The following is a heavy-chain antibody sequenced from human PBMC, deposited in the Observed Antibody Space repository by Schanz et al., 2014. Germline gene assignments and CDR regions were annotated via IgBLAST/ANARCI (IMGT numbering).Heavy chain of an antibody. D-gene: IGHD2-8*01. CDR1: GFTFNFYG. V-gene: IGHV3-30*18. CDR2: ISYDGSNK. J-gene: IGHJ3*02. CDR3: AKLGQDTNGSFDI. Sequence: QAQVAESGGGVVQPGRSLRLSCAASGFTFNFYGIHWVRQAPGKGLEWVTVISYDGSNKYYADSVKGRFTISRDNSKNTVYLQMNSLRSEDTALYYCAKLGQDTNGSFDIWGQGTRVTVSS.